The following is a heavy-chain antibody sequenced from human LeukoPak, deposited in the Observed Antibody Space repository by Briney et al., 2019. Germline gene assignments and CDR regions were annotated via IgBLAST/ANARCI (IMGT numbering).Heavy chain of an antibody. J-gene: IGHJ4*02. CDR2: INPSGGST. CDR3: ARGLQIEMATTPFDY. Sequence: ASVKVSCKASGYTFTSYYMHWVRQAPGQGLEWMGIINPSGGSTSYAQKFQGRVTMTRDTSTSTVYMELSSLRSEDTAVYYCARGLQIEMATTPFDYWGQGTLVTVSS. D-gene: IGHD5-24*01. V-gene: IGHV1-46*01. CDR1: GYTFTSYY.